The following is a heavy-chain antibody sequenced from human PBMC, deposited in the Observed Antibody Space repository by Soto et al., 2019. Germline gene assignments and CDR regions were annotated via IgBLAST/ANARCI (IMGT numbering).Heavy chain of an antibody. V-gene: IGHV2-5*02. CDR1: GFSLSTSGVG. Sequence: QITLKESGPTLVKPTQTLTLTCTFSGFSLSTSGVGVGWIRQPPGKALEWLALIYWDDDKRYSPSLKSRLTITKDTSKNQVVLTMTNMDPVDTATYYCAHRGYSYVPFDAFDIWGQGTMVTVSS. CDR3: AHRGYSYVPFDAFDI. CDR2: IYWDDDK. D-gene: IGHD5-18*01. J-gene: IGHJ3*02.